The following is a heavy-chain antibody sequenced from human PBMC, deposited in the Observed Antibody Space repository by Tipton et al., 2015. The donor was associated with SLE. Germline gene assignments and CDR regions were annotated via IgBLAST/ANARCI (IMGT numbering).Heavy chain of an antibody. J-gene: IGHJ4*01. D-gene: IGHD3-10*01. CDR1: GGSISGYY. CDR2: IFSSGST. CDR3: ARGAKERITLVRVRPYYFDY. V-gene: IGHV4-4*07. Sequence: TLSLTCTVSGGSISGYYWSWVRQPAGKGLEWIGRIFSSGSTIYNPSIKSRVTASVDTSKNQFSLNLRSVTAADTAVYYCARGAKERITLVRVRPYYFDYWGQGSLVTVSS.